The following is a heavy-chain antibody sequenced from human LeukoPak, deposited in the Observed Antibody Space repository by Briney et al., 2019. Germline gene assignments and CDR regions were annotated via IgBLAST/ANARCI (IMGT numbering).Heavy chain of an antibody. D-gene: IGHD5-18*01. V-gene: IGHV3-23*01. CDR2: ISAGGST. CDR1: AFTFSTYA. Sequence: GGSLRLSCAASAFTFSTYAMNWVRQAPGKGLEWVSAISAGGSTFYADSVKGRFTISRDNSNNTLYLQMNSLRAEDTAVYYCARVRHSYGPFGYWGQGTLVTVSS. J-gene: IGHJ4*02. CDR3: ARVRHSYGPFGY.